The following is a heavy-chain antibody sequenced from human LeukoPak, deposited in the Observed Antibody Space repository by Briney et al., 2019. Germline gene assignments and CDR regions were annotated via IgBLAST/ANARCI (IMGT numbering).Heavy chain of an antibody. J-gene: IGHJ3*02. D-gene: IGHD1-1*01. Sequence: GGSLRLSCAASGFTFSRYWMSWARQAPGKGLEWVDSINQDGSEKYYVAAVRGRVTISRDNAKSSLDLQVNSLSSEDTAAYFCARIQLFFSMHGGNGLDIWGQGAMVTVSS. CDR2: INQDGSEK. CDR1: GFTFSRYW. V-gene: IGHV3-7*04. CDR3: ARIQLFFSMHGGNGLDI.